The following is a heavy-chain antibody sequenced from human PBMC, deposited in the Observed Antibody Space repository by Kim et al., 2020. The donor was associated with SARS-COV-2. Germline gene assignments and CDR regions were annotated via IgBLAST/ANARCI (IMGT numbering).Heavy chain of an antibody. J-gene: IGHJ2*01. CDR2: INPSGGST. D-gene: IGHD2-8*01. Sequence: ASVKVSCKASGYTFTSYYMHWVRQAPGQGLEWMGIINPSGGSTSYAQKFQGRVTMTRDTSTSTVYMELSSLRSEDTAVYYCARGGQPDIVLMVYAKSGRYFDLWGRGTLVTVSS. V-gene: IGHV1-46*01. CDR1: GYTFTSYY. CDR3: ARGGQPDIVLMVYAKSGRYFDL.